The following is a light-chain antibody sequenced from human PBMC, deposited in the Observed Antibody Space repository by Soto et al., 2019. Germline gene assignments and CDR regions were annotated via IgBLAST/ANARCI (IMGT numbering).Light chain of an antibody. Sequence: DIQMTQSPSPLSASVGDRVTITCRSSQSISSYVNWYQQKPGIAPRLLIFAASNLQTGVPSRFSGSGSGTAFTLTISSLQPEAFGTYFCQHTYSTPFTFGPGTKVDI. V-gene: IGKV1-39*01. CDR1: QSISSY. CDR2: AAS. CDR3: QHTYSTPFT. J-gene: IGKJ3*01.